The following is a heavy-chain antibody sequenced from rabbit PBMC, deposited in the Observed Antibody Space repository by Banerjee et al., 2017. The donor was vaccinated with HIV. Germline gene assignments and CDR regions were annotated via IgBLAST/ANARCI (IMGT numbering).Heavy chain of an antibody. J-gene: IGHJ2*01. CDR1: GFDFSSYG. CDR2: IDPVFGST. Sequence: QEQLVESGGGLVQPGGSLKLSCKASGFDFSSYGVSWVRQAPGKGLEWIGYIDPVFGSTYYASWVNGRFTISSHNAQNTLYLQLNSLTAADTATYFCVRDSYDDYGDYRAFDPWGPGTWSPS. D-gene: IGHD2-1*01. CDR3: VRDSYDDYGDYRAFDP. V-gene: IGHV1S47*01.